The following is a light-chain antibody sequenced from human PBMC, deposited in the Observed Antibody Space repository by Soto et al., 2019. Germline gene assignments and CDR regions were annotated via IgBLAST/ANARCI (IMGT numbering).Light chain of an antibody. CDR3: QQYGSSPPIT. V-gene: IGKV3-20*01. J-gene: IGKJ3*01. CDR2: GAS. CDR1: QSVSSSY. Sequence: EIVLTQSPGTLSLSPGERATLSCRASQSVSSSYLAWYQQKPGQAPRLLIYGASSRATGFPDRFSGCGSGTDFTLTISRLEPEDFAVYYCQQYGSSPPITFGPGTKVDIK.